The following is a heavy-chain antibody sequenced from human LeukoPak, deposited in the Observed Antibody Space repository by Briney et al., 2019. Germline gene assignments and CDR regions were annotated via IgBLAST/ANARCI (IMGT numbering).Heavy chain of an antibody. V-gene: IGHV3-74*01. J-gene: IGHJ4*02. CDR2: IKGDEGYT. CDR1: GFTYSRYW. CDR3: ASQADSAYGDYN. Sequence: PGGSLRLTCAASGFTYSRYWMHWVRRVPGKGLVWVARIKGDEGYTFYADSVEGRFTISRDNAKNTLYLQMNSLRAEDTAVYYCASQADSAYGDYNWGQGTLVTVSS. D-gene: IGHD4-17*01.